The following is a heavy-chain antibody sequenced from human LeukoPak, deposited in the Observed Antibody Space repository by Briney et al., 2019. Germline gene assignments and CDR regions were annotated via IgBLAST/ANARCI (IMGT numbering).Heavy chain of an antibody. CDR3: AKDFRIGYSAHFDY. D-gene: IGHD2-21*01. J-gene: IGHJ4*02. CDR2: IYENGGTT. CDR1: GFTFRSHA. V-gene: IGHV3-23*01. Sequence: GGSLRLSCVGSGFTFRSHAMSWVRQAPEKGLEFVSGIYENGGTTYYADSVKGRFSISRNNSKNTLYLQMDSLRGEDTAVYYCAKDFRIGYSAHFDYWGQGALVTVSS.